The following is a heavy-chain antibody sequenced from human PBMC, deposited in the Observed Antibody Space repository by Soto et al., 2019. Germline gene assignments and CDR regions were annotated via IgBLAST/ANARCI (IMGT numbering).Heavy chain of an antibody. Sequence: QVQLQESGPGLVKPSGTLSLTCGVSSGSISSSNWWSWVRQPPGKGLEWIGEIYHSGSTNYNPSLKSRVTISVDKSKNQISLKLSSVTAADTAVYYCASSPAYCSGGSCGLFDYWGQGTLVAVSS. D-gene: IGHD2-15*01. CDR1: SGSISSSNW. CDR2: IYHSGST. J-gene: IGHJ4*02. V-gene: IGHV4-4*02. CDR3: ASSPAYCSGGSCGLFDY.